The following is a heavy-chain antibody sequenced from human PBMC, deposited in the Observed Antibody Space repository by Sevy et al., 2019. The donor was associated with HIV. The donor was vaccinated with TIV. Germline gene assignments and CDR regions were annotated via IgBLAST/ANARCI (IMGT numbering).Heavy chain of an antibody. D-gene: IGHD3-22*01. CDR1: GFTFSSYA. J-gene: IGHJ3*02. CDR3: VKDRSITMIVVGTGTFDI. V-gene: IGHV3-64D*06. CDR2: ISSNGGST. Sequence: GGSLRLSCSASGFTFSSYAMHWVRQAPGKGLEYVSAISSNGGSTYYADSVKGRFTISRDNSKNTLYLQMSSLRAEDTAVYYCVKDRSITMIVVGTGTFDIWGQGTMVTVSS.